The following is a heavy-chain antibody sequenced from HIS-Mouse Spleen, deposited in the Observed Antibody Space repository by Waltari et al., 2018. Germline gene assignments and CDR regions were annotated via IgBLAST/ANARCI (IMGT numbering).Heavy chain of an antibody. J-gene: IGHJ3*02. CDR3: ARDLELDAFDI. CDR1: VFTFSSYW. D-gene: IGHD1-1*01. CDR2: INSDGSST. Sequence: EVQLVESGGGLVPPGGSLRLSCSASVFTFSSYWMHWVRQAPGQGLVWVSRINSDGSSTSYAESVKGRFTISRDNAKNTLYLQMNSLRAEDTAVYYCARDLELDAFDIWGQGTMVTVSS. V-gene: IGHV3-74*01.